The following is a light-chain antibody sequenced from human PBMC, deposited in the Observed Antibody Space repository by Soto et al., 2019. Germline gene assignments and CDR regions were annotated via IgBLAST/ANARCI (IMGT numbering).Light chain of an antibody. Sequence: QSVLTQSPSASASLGASVKLTCTLSSGHSSYAMAWHQQQPEKGPRYLMKLNSDGSHSKGDGIPDRFSGSSSGAERYLTISSLQSEDEADYYCQTWGTGIRVFGGGTQLTVL. J-gene: IGLJ3*02. CDR2: LNSDGSH. CDR1: SGHSSYA. CDR3: QTWGTGIRV. V-gene: IGLV4-69*01.